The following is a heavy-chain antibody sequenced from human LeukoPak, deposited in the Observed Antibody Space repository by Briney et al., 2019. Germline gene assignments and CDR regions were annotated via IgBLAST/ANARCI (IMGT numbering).Heavy chain of an antibody. Sequence: GGSLRLSCAASGFTFSSYSMNWVCQAPGKGLEWVAVISYDGSNKYYADSVKGRFTISRDNSENTLYLQMSTLRAEDTAVYYCAKDSQYYDFWSRYNYYYYYYMDVWGKGTTVTVSS. CDR2: ISYDGSNK. CDR3: AKDSQYYDFWSRYNYYYYYYMDV. V-gene: IGHV3-30*18. J-gene: IGHJ6*03. CDR1: GFTFSSYS. D-gene: IGHD3-3*01.